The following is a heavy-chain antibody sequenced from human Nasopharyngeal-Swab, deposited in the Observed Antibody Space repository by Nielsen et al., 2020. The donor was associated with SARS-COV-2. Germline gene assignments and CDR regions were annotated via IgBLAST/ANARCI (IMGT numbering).Heavy chain of an antibody. D-gene: IGHD4-17*01. CDR1: GYTFTAYY. V-gene: IGHV1-2*06. CDR3: ARAYDYGDYATSDYYYGMDV. J-gene: IGHJ6*02. Sequence: ASVKVSCKASGYTFTAYYMHWVRQAPGQGLEWMGRINPNSGGTNYAQKFQGRVTMTRDTSISTAYMELSRLRSDDTAVYYCARAYDYGDYATSDYYYGMDVWGQGTTVTVSS. CDR2: INPNSGGT.